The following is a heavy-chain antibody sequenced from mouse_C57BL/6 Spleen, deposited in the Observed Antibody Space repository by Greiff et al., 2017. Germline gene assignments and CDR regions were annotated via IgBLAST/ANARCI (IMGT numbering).Heavy chain of an antibody. CDR1: GYTFTSYD. Sequence: QVTLKVSGPELVKPGASVKLSCKASGYTFTSYDINWVKQRPGQGLEWIGWIYPRDGSTKYNEKFKGKATLTVDTSSSTAYMELHSLTSEDSAVYFCARRDTTVVGGFDYWGQGTTLTVSS. J-gene: IGHJ2*01. D-gene: IGHD1-1*01. V-gene: IGHV1-85*01. CDR3: ARRDTTVVGGFDY. CDR2: IYPRDGST.